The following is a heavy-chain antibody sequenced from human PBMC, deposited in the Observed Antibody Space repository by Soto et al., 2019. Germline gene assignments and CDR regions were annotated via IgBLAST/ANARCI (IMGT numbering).Heavy chain of an antibody. Sequence: PSQTLSFTCVISGDSVSSNGACWNWIRQSPSRGLQWLGRIYYRSKWFHDYAASVESRMAINPDTSRNQFSLQLNYVTPEDTAVYYCARVHCSAGTCLDGLDFWGQGTMVTVSS. CDR3: ARVHCSAGTCLDGLDF. CDR1: GDSVSSNGAC. V-gene: IGHV6-1*01. CDR2: IYYRSKWFH. J-gene: IGHJ6*02. D-gene: IGHD2-15*01.